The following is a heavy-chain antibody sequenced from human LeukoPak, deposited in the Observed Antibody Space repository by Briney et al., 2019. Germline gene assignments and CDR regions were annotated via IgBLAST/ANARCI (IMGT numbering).Heavy chain of an antibody. CDR3: ARGPSSGYSSSWYTYYYCYGMDV. CDR1: GYTFTSYD. D-gene: IGHD6-13*01. J-gene: IGHJ6*02. V-gene: IGHV1-8*01. CDR2: MNPNSGNT. Sequence: ASVKVSCKASGYTFTSYDINWVRQAAGQGLEWMGWMNPNSGNTGYAQKFQGRVTMTRNTSISTAYMELSSLRSEDTAVYYCARGPSSGYSSSWYTYYYCYGMDVWGQGTTVTVSS.